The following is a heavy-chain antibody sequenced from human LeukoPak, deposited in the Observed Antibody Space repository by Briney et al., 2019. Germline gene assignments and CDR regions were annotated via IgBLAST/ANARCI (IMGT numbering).Heavy chain of an antibody. Sequence: PSETLSLTCTVSGGSISSGGYYWSWIRQPPGKGLEWIGYIYYSGSTNYNPSLKSRVTISVDTSKNQFSLRLNSVTTADTAVYYCARGSTSPWGVATTNSVFDYWGQGTLVTVSS. J-gene: IGHJ4*02. CDR1: GGSISSGGYY. D-gene: IGHD5-12*01. CDR2: IYYSGST. V-gene: IGHV4-61*08. CDR3: ARGSTSPWGVATTNSVFDY.